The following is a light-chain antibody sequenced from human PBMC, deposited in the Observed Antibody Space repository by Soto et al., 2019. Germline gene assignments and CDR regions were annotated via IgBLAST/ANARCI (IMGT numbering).Light chain of an antibody. V-gene: IGKV1-39*01. CDR3: QQSYNTPIT. Sequence: DLQMTQSPSSLSASVGDRVTITCRASQSISGYLNWYQHKPGEAPKLLIYAASSLQSGVPSRFSASGSVTKFTLVITSLQPEDSATYYCQQSYNTPITFGQGTRLEIK. CDR1: QSISGY. J-gene: IGKJ5*01. CDR2: AAS.